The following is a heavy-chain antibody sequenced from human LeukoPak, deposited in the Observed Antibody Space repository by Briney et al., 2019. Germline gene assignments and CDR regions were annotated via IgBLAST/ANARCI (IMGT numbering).Heavy chain of an antibody. J-gene: IGHJ4*02. V-gene: IGHV4-39*01. CDR1: GGSIGNTSYY. Sequence: SETLSLTCTVSGGSIGNTSYYWGWIRQPPGTGLEWIGSIYHSGSTYYNPSLKSRVTISVDTSKNQFSLKLSSVTAADTAVYYCARHAAGGVWFGELYYLDFWGQGTLVTVSS. D-gene: IGHD3-10*01. CDR2: IYHSGST. CDR3: ARHAAGGVWFGELYYLDF.